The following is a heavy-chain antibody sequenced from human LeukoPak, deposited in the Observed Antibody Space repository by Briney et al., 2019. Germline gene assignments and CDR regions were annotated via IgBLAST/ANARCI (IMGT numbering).Heavy chain of an antibody. Sequence: SVKVSCKASGGTFSSYAISWVRQAPGQGLEWMGGIIPIFGTANYAQKFQGRVTITRDTSASTAYMELSSLRSEDTAVYYCARNPTPSRYCSSTSCSSYFDYWGQGTLVTVSS. V-gene: IGHV1-69*05. J-gene: IGHJ4*02. CDR2: IIPIFGTA. D-gene: IGHD2-2*01. CDR3: ARNPTPSRYCSSTSCSSYFDY. CDR1: GGTFSSYA.